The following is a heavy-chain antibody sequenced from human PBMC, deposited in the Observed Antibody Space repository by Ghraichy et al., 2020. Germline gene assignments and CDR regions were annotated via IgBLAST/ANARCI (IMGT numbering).Heavy chain of an antibody. D-gene: IGHD2-15*01. CDR2: ISGSGGST. J-gene: IGHJ5*02. CDR1: GFTFSSYA. V-gene: IGHV3-23*01. Sequence: GESLNISCAASGFTFSSYAMSWVRQAPGKGLEWVSAISGSGGSTYYGDSVKGRFTISRDNSKNTLYLQMNSLRAEDTAVYYCAKVTPVVVVAAGWFDPWGQGTLVTVSS. CDR3: AKVTPVVVVAAGWFDP.